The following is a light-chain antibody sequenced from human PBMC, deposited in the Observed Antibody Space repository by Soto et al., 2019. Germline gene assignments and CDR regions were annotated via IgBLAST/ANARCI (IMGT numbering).Light chain of an antibody. CDR3: CSYAGSSYV. CDR2: EVS. J-gene: IGLJ1*01. Sequence: QSALTQPPSASGSPGQSVTISCTGTSSDVGGHTYVSWYQQHPGKAPKLIIYEVSKRPSGVPDRFSGSKSGNTASLTVSGLQAEDEADYYCCSYAGSSYVFGTGTKLTVL. CDR1: SSDVGGHTY. V-gene: IGLV2-8*01.